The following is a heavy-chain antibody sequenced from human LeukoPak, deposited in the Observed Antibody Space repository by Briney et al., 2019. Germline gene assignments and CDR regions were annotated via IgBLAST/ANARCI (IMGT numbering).Heavy chain of an antibody. Sequence: SQTLSLTCAISGDSVSSNSAAWNWIRQSPSRGLEWLGRTYYRSKWYNDYTVSVKSRISINPDTSKNQFSLKLSSVTAADTAVYYCAKGGGLWFGESPFDYWGQGTLVTVSS. CDR2: TYYRSKWYN. V-gene: IGHV6-1*01. CDR1: GDSVSSNSAA. CDR3: AKGGGLWFGESPFDY. J-gene: IGHJ4*02. D-gene: IGHD3-10*01.